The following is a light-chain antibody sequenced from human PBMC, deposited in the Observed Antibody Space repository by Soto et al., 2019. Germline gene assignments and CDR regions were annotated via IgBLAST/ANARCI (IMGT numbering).Light chain of an antibody. CDR3: QQCYSTSYT. V-gene: IGKV4-1*01. Sequence: DIVMTQSPDSLAVSLGERATINCKSSQSLLYSSNNKNCLAWYQQKPGQPPKLLIYWASTRESGVPDRFSGSGSGTDFTLTISSLQAEDVAVYYCQQCYSTSYTFGQGTKLEIK. CDR2: WAS. J-gene: IGKJ2*01. CDR1: QSLLYSSNNKNC.